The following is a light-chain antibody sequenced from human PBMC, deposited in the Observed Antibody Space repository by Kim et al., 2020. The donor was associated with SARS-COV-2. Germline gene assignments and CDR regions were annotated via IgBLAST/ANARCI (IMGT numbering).Light chain of an antibody. V-gene: IGKV3-20*01. CDR2: GAS. CDR1: HSVSSSF. J-gene: IGKJ4*01. Sequence: PPGDSHTLSCRASHSVSSSFVAWSQQKPGQAPRLLIYGASSSATGIPDRFSGSGSGTDFTLTISRLEPEDFAVYYCQQYGSSPLTFGGGTKVDI. CDR3: QQYGSSPLT.